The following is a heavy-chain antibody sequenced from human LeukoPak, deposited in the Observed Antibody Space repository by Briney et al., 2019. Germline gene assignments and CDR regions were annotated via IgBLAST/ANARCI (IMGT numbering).Heavy chain of an antibody. D-gene: IGHD1-26*01. J-gene: IGHJ6*03. CDR2: IYYSGST. CDR3: ARARELGTGYYYYYMDV. CDR1: GGSISSGDYY. Sequence: SQTLSLTCTVSGGSISSGDYYWSWIRQPPGKGLEWIGYIYYSGSTYYNPSLKSRVTISVDTSKNQFSLKLGSVTAADTAVYYCARARELGTGYYYYYMDVWGKGTTVTVSS. V-gene: IGHV4-30-4*08.